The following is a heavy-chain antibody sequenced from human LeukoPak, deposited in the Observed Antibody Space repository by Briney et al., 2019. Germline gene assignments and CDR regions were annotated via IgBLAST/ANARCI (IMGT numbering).Heavy chain of an antibody. D-gene: IGHD4-17*01. V-gene: IGHV4-59*01. CDR2: IYYSGST. J-gene: IGHJ4*02. CDR1: GGSISDYY. CDR3: ARAGEITVTGDH. Sequence: SENLSLTCTVSGGSISDYYCNWFRQPPGKGLEWIGYIYYSGSTNYNPSLKSRVTISRDTSRNQFSLKMSSVTTADTAVYFCARAGEITVTGDHWGQGTLVTVSP.